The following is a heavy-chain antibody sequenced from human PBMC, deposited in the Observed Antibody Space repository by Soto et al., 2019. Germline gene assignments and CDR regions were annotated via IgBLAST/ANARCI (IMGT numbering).Heavy chain of an antibody. J-gene: IGHJ6*03. CDR2: IHYSATT. CDR1: GGSISGYY. Sequence: SETLSLTCTVSGGSISGYYWSWIRKPPGKGLEWIGYIHYSATTNYNPSLKSRVTISLDTSKNQFSLKLTSVTAADTAVYYCAGQFYYMDVWGKGTTVTVSS. CDR3: AGQFYYMDV. V-gene: IGHV4-59*01.